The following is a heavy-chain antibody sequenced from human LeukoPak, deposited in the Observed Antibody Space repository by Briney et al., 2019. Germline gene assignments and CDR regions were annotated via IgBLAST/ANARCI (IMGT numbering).Heavy chain of an antibody. CDR2: ISGSGGST. V-gene: IGHV3-23*01. Sequence: GGSLRLSCTASGFTFSSYGMSWVRQAPGKGLEWVSAISGSGGSTYYADSVKGRFTISRDNSKNTLYLQMNSLRAEDTAVYYCAKESSGGSCYDCWGQGTLVTVSS. CDR1: GFTFSSYG. CDR3: AKESSGGSCYDC. J-gene: IGHJ4*02. D-gene: IGHD2-15*01.